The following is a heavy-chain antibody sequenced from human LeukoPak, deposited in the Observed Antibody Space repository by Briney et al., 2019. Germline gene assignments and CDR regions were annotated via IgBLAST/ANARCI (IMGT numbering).Heavy chain of an antibody. Sequence: VASVKVSCKASGYTFTGYYMHWVRQASGKGLEWMGGFDPEDGETIYAQKFQGRVTMTEDTSTDTAYMELSSLRSEDTAVYYCATDLHRLWFGESTRGYWGQGTLVTVSS. CDR1: GYTFTGYY. V-gene: IGHV1-24*01. D-gene: IGHD3-10*01. J-gene: IGHJ4*02. CDR2: FDPEDGET. CDR3: ATDLHRLWFGESTRGY.